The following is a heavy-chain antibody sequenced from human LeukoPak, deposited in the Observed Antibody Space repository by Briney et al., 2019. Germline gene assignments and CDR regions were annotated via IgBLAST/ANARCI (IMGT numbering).Heavy chain of an antibody. CDR1: GFTFSDYW. CDR3: ARDRGLYYYGSVIDV. V-gene: IGHV3-7*01. J-gene: IGHJ6*02. D-gene: IGHD3-10*01. CDR2: IKPDGSEI. Sequence: GGSLRLSCGACGFTFSDYWMDWVRQAPGKGLEWVANIKPDGSEIHYVDSVKGRFTISRDNAKNSLYLQMSSLRAEDTAVYYCARDRGLYYYGSVIDVWGQGTTVTVSS.